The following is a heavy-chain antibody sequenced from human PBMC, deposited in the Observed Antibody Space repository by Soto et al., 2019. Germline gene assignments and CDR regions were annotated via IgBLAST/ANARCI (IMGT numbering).Heavy chain of an antibody. Sequence: QVQLVESGGGVVQPGRSLRLSCAASGFTFSSYAMHWVRQAPGKGLEWVAVISYDGSNKYYADSLKGRFTISRDNSKNTLYLQMNSLRAEDTAVYYCASRRDFDIWGQGTMVTVSS. CDR1: GFTFSSYA. CDR2: ISYDGSNK. V-gene: IGHV3-30-3*01. CDR3: ASRRDFDI. J-gene: IGHJ3*02.